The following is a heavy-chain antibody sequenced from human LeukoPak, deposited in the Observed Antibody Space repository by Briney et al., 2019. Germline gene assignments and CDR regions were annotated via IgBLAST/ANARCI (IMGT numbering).Heavy chain of an antibody. V-gene: IGHV4-34*01. D-gene: IGHD3-3*01. Sequence: SETLSLTCAVYGGSFSGYYWSWIRQPPGKGLEWIGEINHSGSTNYNPSLKSRVTISVDTSKNQFSLKLSSVTAADTAVYYCARGPYYDFWSGIPGLYFDYWGQGTLVTVSS. J-gene: IGHJ4*02. CDR3: ARGPYYDFWSGIPGLYFDY. CDR1: GGSFSGYY. CDR2: INHSGST.